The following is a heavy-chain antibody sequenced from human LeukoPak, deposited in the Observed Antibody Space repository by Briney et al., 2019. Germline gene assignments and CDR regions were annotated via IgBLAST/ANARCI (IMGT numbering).Heavy chain of an antibody. CDR3: ARQRLYSTALFGGWFDP. CDR1: GGSISSYY. J-gene: IGHJ5*02. D-gene: IGHD6-13*01. CDR2: IYYSGST. V-gene: IGHV4-59*08. Sequence: SETLSLTCTVSGGSISSYYWSWIRQPPGKGLEWIGYIYYSGSTNYNPSLKSRVTISVDTSKNQFSLKLSSVTAADTAVYYCARQRLYSTALFGGWFDPWGQGTLVTVPS.